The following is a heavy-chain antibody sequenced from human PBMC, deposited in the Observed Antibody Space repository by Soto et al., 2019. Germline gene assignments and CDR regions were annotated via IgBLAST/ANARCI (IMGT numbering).Heavy chain of an antibody. CDR1: GGSISSYY. CDR3: ARDWPVGSSGYYYMI. V-gene: IGHV4-59*01. D-gene: IGHD3-22*01. J-gene: IGHJ4*02. CDR2: IYYSGST. Sequence: SLTCTVSGGSISSYYWSWIRQPPGKGLEWIGYIYYSGSTNYNPSLKSRVTISVDTSKNQFSLKLSSVTAADTAVYYCARDWPVGSSGYYYMIWGQGTLVTVSS.